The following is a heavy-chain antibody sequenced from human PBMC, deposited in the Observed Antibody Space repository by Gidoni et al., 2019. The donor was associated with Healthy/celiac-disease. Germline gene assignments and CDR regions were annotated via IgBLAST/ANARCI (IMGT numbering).Heavy chain of an antibody. V-gene: IGHV4-59*01. CDR2: IYYSGST. Sequence: QVQLQESGPGLVKPSETLSLTCTVSGGSISSYYWSWIRQPPGKGLEWIGYIYYSGSTNYNPSLKSRVTISVDTSKNQFSLKLSSVTAADTAVYYCARDLGYSGYDHYFDYWGQGTLVTVSS. D-gene: IGHD5-12*01. J-gene: IGHJ4*02. CDR1: GGSISSYY. CDR3: ARDLGYSGYDHYFDY.